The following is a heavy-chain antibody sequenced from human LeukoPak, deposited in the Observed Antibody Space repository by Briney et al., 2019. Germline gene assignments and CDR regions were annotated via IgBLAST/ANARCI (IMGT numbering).Heavy chain of an antibody. CDR1: GYTFTGYY. CDR3: ARDLERNYYGSGSGGFGLDV. V-gene: IGHV1-2*02. Sequence: GASVKVSCKASGYTFTGYYMHWVRQAPGQGLEWMGWINPNSGGTNYAQKFQGRVTMTRDTSISTAYMELSRLRSDDTAVYYCARDLERNYYGSGSGGFGLDVWGQGTTITVSS. J-gene: IGHJ6*02. CDR2: INPNSGGT. D-gene: IGHD3-10*01.